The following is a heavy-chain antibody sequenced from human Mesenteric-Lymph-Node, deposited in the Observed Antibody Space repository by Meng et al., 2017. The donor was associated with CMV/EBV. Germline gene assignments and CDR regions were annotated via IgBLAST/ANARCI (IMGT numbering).Heavy chain of an antibody. Sequence: GGSLRLSCAASGFTVSSNYMSWVRQAPGKGLEWVSVIYSGGSTYYADSVKGRFTISRDNSKNTLYLQMNSLRAEDTAVYYCASMLEGYCSSTSCIDYWGQGTLVTVSS. CDR2: IYSGGST. V-gene: IGHV3-53*01. CDR3: ASMLEGYCSSTSCIDY. D-gene: IGHD2-2*01. CDR1: GFTVSSNY. J-gene: IGHJ4*02.